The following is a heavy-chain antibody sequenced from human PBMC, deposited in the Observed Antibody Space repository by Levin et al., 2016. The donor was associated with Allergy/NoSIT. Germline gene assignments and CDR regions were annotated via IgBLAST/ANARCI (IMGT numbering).Heavy chain of an antibody. CDR1: GYTFTGYY. D-gene: IGHD3-22*01. CDR3: ARFNYPYRADSSGQKAFDY. J-gene: IGHJ4*02. V-gene: IGHV1-2*02. Sequence: ASVKVSCKASGYTFTGYYMHWVRQAPGQGLEWMGWINPNSGGTNYAQKFQGRVTMTRDTSISTAYMELSRLRSDDTAVYYCARFNYPYRADSSGQKAFDYWGQGTLVTVSS. CDR2: INPNSGGT.